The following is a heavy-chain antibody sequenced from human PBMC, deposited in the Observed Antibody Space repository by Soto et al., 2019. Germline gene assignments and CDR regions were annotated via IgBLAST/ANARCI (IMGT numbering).Heavy chain of an antibody. Sequence: QVYLVQSGAEVKKPGSSVKVSCKALRGTFTNYAFSWVRQAPGQGLEWMGGIMPFFGSGNYAQKFQGRINITEAESTSSVYLELTSLRSEDTAVYYCARDRAGYYSHFVYWGQGTLVTVSS. CDR3: ARDRAGYYSHFVY. V-gene: IGHV1-69*01. J-gene: IGHJ4*02. CDR2: IMPFFGSG. CDR1: RGTFTNYA. D-gene: IGHD3-22*01.